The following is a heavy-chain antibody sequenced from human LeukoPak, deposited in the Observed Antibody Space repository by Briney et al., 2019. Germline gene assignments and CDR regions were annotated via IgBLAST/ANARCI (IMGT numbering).Heavy chain of an antibody. V-gene: IGHV3-30*04. Sequence: PGGSLRLSCAASGFIFSNHALHWVRQAPGKGLERVAVISDDANAIHYTHSVKGRFTISRDNSRNMLYLQMNSLRPEDTAVYYCARGAGASGGRDYYSDYWGQGVLVTVSS. J-gene: IGHJ4*02. CDR2: ISDDANAI. CDR1: GFIFSNHA. CDR3: ARGAGASGGRDYYSDY. D-gene: IGHD6-13*01.